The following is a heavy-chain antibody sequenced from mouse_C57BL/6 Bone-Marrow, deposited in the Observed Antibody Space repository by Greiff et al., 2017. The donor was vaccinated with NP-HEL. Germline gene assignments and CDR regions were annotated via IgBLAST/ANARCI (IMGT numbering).Heavy chain of an antibody. J-gene: IGHJ1*03. V-gene: IGHV1-55*01. CDR2: IYPGSGST. Sequence: QVQLQQPGAELVKPGASVKMSCKASGYTFTSYWITWVKQRPGQGLEWIGDIYPGSGSTNYNEKFKSKATLNVDTSSSTAYMQLSSLTSEDSAVYYCARYGSSYDWYFDVWGTGTTVTVSS. CDR1: GYTFTSYW. D-gene: IGHD1-1*01. CDR3: ARYGSSYDWYFDV.